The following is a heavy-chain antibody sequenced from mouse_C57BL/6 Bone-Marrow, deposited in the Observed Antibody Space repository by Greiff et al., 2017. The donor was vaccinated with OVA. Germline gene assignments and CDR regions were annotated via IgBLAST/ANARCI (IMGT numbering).Heavy chain of an antibody. J-gene: IGHJ1*03. CDR3: ARCTTVVATEYFDV. D-gene: IGHD1-1*01. CDR1: GYAFSSYW. Sequence: VMLVESGAELVKPGASVKISCKASGYAFSSYWMNWVKQRPGKGLEWIGQIYPGDGDTNYNGKFKGKATLTADKSSSTAYMQLSSLTSEDTAIYYCARCTTVVATEYFDVWGTGTTVTVSS. V-gene: IGHV1-80*01. CDR2: IYPGDGDT.